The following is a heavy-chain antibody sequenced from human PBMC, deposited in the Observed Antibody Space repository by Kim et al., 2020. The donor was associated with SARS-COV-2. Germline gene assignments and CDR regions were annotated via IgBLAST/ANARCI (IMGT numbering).Heavy chain of an antibody. J-gene: IGHJ3*02. CDR2: I. Sequence: INDADAVRGRFTTSRDNGKNSLYLQMSSLTDEDTAVYFCVRDRWGSAFDIWGQGTLVTVSS. V-gene: IGHV3-48*02. CDR3: VRDRWGSAFDI. D-gene: IGHD3-16*01.